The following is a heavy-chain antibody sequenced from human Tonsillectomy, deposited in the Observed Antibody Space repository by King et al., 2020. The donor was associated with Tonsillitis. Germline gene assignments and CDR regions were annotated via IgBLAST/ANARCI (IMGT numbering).Heavy chain of an antibody. Sequence: VQLVVSGGGVVQPGRSLRLSCAASGFDFSDYGMHWVRQAPGKGLEWVAVISFDGSNKYYTDSVKGRFTISRDNSKNTLYLQMSSLRIQDTALYYCSSQLTDCDWGQGALVTGSS. CDR2: ISFDGSNK. CDR1: GFDFSDYG. J-gene: IGHJ4*02. D-gene: IGHD2-2*01. CDR3: SSQLTDCD. V-gene: IGHV3-30*03.